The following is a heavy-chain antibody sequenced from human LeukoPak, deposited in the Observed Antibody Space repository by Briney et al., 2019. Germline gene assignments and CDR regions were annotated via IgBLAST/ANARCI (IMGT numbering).Heavy chain of an antibody. CDR2: IISSSSYI. D-gene: IGHD6-19*01. V-gene: IGHV3-21*01. J-gene: IGHJ4*02. Sequence: PGGSLKLSCAASGFTFSSYSMNWVRQAPGKGLEWVSSIISSSSYIYYADSVKGRFTISRDNAKNSLYLQMNSLRAEDTAVYYCARGSSSGWYPEYWGQGTLVTVSS. CDR1: GFTFSSYS. CDR3: ARGSSSGWYPEY.